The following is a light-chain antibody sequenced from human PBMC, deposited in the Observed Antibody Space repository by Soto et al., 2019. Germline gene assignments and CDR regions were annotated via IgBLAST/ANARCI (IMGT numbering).Light chain of an antibody. J-gene: IGKJ5*01. CDR2: GAS. CDR3: QQYNNWPPKIT. Sequence: EIVMTQSPATLSVPPGERATLSCRASQRVSSNLAWYQQKPGQAPRLLIYGASTRATGIPARFSGSGSGTEFTLTISSLQSEDFAVYYCQQYNNWPPKITFGQGTRLEIK. V-gene: IGKV3-15*01. CDR1: QRVSSN.